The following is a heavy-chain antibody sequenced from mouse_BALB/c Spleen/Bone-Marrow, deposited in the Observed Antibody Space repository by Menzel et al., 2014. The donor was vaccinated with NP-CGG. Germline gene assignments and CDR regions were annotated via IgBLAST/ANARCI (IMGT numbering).Heavy chain of an antibody. CDR3: ARGTPYAMDY. J-gene: IGHJ4*01. Sequence: VQLQQSGAELVKPGASVKLSCTASDFNIKDAYMHWVKQRPEQGLEWIGRIDPANVNTKYDTKFQGKATITADTSSNTAYLQLSSLTSEDTAVYYCARGTPYAMDYWGQGTSVTVSS. D-gene: IGHD2-14*01. CDR1: DFNIKDAY. V-gene: IGHV14-3*02. CDR2: IDPANVNT.